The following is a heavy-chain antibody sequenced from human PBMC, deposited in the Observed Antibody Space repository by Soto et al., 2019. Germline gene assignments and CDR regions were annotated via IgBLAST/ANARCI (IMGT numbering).Heavy chain of an antibody. V-gene: IGHV5-51*01. CDR2: IYPGDSYT. CDR3: ARDSLRFLEWSNPYGMDV. CDR1: EFTFTKYW. Sequence: GESLKISCKGSEFTFTKYWIGWVRQMAGKCLEWMGIIYPGDSYTNYSPSFQGHVTISADKSISTAYLQWSSLKASDTAMYYCARDSLRFLEWSNPYGMDVWGQGTTVTVSS. J-gene: IGHJ6*02. D-gene: IGHD3-3*01.